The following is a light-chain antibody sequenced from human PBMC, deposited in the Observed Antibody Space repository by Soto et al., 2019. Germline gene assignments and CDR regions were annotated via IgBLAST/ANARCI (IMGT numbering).Light chain of an antibody. J-gene: IGKJ1*01. Sequence: EIVLKQSPGTLSLSPGDRATLSCRASQSVSDTYIAWYQQKPGQAPRLLIYGASSRATGMPDRFSGSGSGTDFTLTISRLEPEAFAVYYCQQYGSSPWTFGQGTKVEIK. CDR1: QSVSDTY. V-gene: IGKV3-20*01. CDR3: QQYGSSPWT. CDR2: GAS.